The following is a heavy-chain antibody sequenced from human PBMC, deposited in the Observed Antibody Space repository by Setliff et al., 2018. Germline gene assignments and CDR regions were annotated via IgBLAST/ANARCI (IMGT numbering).Heavy chain of an antibody. D-gene: IGHD3-22*01. J-gene: IGHJ4*02. CDR2: ISPSGST. Sequence: PSETLSLTCSVSGASITSGGFYWTWIRQPAGKGLEWIGHISPSGSTTYNPSVKSRVTISLDTSKNHFSLKLDSVTAADTAIYYCARNPASGAYYSSRPFHFDYWGQGALVTVSS. CDR1: GASITSGGFY. CDR3: ARNPASGAYYSSRPFHFDY. V-gene: IGHV4-61*09.